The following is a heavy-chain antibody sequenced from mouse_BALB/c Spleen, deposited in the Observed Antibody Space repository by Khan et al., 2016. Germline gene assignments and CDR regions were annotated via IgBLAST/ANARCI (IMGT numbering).Heavy chain of an antibody. CDR3: ARSGLERGAYAMDY. CDR2: ILPGSGST. V-gene: IGHV1-9*01. Sequence: QVQLQQSGAELMKPGASVKISCKATGYTFSSYWIEWVKQRPGHGLEWIGEILPGSGSTNYNEKFKAKATFTADTSSKTAYMQLISLTSEDSAVNYGARSGLERGAYAMDYWGQGTSVTVSS. J-gene: IGHJ4*01. D-gene: IGHD3-1*01. CDR1: GYTFSSYW.